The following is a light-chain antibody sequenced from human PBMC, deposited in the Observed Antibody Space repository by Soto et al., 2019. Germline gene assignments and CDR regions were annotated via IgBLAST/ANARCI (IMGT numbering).Light chain of an antibody. Sequence: QSALTQPASVSGSPGQSITISCTGTSSDVGSYNLVSWYQQHPGKAPKLMIYEGSKRPSGVSIRFSGSKSGNTASLTISGLQAEDEADYYCCSYAGSSTLRVFGTGTKLTVL. CDR3: CSYAGSSTLRV. J-gene: IGLJ1*01. CDR2: EGS. CDR1: SSDVGSYNL. V-gene: IGLV2-23*01.